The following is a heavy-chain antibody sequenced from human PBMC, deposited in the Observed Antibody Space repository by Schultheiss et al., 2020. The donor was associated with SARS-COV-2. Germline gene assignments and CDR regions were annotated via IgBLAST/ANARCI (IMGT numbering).Heavy chain of an antibody. J-gene: IGHJ4*02. CDR1: GFTFSSYA. V-gene: IGHV3-33*08. CDR3: ARDAVLKTYYYDSSGFDY. Sequence: GGSLRLSCAASGFTFSSYAMSWVRQAPGKRLEWVAVIWYDGSNKYYADSVKGRFTISRDNSKNTLYLQMNSLRAEDTAVYYCARDAVLKTYYYDSSGFDYWGQGTLVTVSS. CDR2: IWYDGSNK. D-gene: IGHD3-22*01.